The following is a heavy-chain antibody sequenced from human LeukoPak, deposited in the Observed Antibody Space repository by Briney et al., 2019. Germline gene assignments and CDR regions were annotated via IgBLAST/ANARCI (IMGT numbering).Heavy chain of an antibody. V-gene: IGHV3-30*02. D-gene: IGHD3-16*01. CDR2: IRHDESKT. CDR1: GLIFSSYG. CDR3: AKPVIPSAYQGTYYMDV. J-gene: IGHJ6*03. Sequence: PEGSLRLSCAASGLIFSSYGMHWVRQAPGEGLEWVAYIRHDESKTFYADSVKGRFTISRDNSKNTLYLQMHSLRAEDTALYYCAKPVIPSAYQGTYYMDVWGEGTTVTVSS.